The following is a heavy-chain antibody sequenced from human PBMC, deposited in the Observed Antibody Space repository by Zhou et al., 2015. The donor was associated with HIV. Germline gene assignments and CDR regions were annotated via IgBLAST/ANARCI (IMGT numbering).Heavy chain of an antibody. CDR2: INPNSGGT. CDR1: GYTFTGYY. Sequence: QVQLVQSGADVKKPGSSVKVSCKASGYTFTGYYMHWVRQAPGQGLEWMGWINPNSGGTNYAQKFQGWVTMTRDTSISTAYMELSRLRSDDTAVYYCARRAYDSSGLYYFDYWGQGTLVTVSS. CDR3: ARRAYDSSGLYYFDY. V-gene: IGHV1-2*04. D-gene: IGHD3-22*01. J-gene: IGHJ4*02.